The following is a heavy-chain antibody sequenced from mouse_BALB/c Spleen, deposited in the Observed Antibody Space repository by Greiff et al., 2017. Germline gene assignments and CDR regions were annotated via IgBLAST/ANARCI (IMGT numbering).Heavy chain of an antibody. Sequence: EVQGVESGGDLVKPGGSLKLSCAASGFTFSSYGMSWVRQTPDKRLEWVATISSGGSYTYYPDSVKGRFTISRDNAKNTLYLQMSSLKSEDTAMYYCARQYYYGSSSPYYAMDYWGQGTSVTVSS. CDR1: GFTFSSYG. V-gene: IGHV5-6*01. CDR2: ISSGGSYT. D-gene: IGHD1-1*01. J-gene: IGHJ4*01. CDR3: ARQYYYGSSSPYYAMDY.